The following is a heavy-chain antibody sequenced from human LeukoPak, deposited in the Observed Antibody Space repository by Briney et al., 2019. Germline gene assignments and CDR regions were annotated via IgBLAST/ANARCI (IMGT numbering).Heavy chain of an antibody. CDR1: GGSISSSSYY. D-gene: IGHD1-1*01. V-gene: IGHV4-39*07. CDR2: IYYSGST. J-gene: IGHJ6*03. Sequence: SETLSLTCTVSGGSISSSSYYWGWIRQPPGKGLEWIGSIYYSGSTYYNPSLKSRVTISVDTSKNQLSLKLSSVTAADTAVYYCARVERFYYYYYMDVWGKGTTVTVSS. CDR3: ARVERFYYYYYMDV.